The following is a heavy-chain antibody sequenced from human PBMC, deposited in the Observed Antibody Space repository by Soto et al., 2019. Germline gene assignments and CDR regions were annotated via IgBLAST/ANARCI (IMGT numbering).Heavy chain of an antibody. V-gene: IGHV1-69*04. CDR1: GGTFSSYA. Sequence: SVKVSCKASGGTFSSYAISWVRQAPGQGLEWMGRIIPILGIANYAQKFQGRVTITADKSTSTAYMELSSLRSEDTALYYCARDSQYCFGGSCYSDFYGMDVWGQGTTVTVSS. CDR3: ARDSQYCFGGSCYSDFYGMDV. CDR2: IIPILGIA. D-gene: IGHD2-15*01. J-gene: IGHJ6*02.